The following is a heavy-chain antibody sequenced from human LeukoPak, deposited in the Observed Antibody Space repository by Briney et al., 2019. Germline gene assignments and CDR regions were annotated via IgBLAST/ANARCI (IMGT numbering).Heavy chain of an antibody. CDR2: IRYDGSNK. J-gene: IGHJ4*02. D-gene: IGHD3-22*01. CDR1: GFTFSSYG. CDR3: AKVANYYDSSGYHLDH. V-gene: IGHV3-30*02. Sequence: GGSLRLSCAASGFTFSSYGMHWVRQAPGKGLEWVAFIRYDGSNKYYADSVKGRFTISRGNSKNTLYLQMSSLRAEDTAVYYCAKVANYYDSSGYHLDHWGQGTLVTVSS.